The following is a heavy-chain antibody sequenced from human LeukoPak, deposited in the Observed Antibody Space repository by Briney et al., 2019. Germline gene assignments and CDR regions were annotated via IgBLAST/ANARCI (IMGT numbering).Heavy chain of an antibody. CDR3: ARDIGNSGSPLDC. CDR2: IWYDGSNK. Sequence: GGSLRLSCAASGFTFSSYGMHWVRQAPGKGLEGVAIIWYDGSNKYYVDSVKGRFAISRDNSKSTLFLQMNSLRAEDTAVYYCARDIGNSGSPLDCWGQGTLVTVSS. V-gene: IGHV3-33*01. J-gene: IGHJ4*02. D-gene: IGHD3-10*01. CDR1: GFTFSSYG.